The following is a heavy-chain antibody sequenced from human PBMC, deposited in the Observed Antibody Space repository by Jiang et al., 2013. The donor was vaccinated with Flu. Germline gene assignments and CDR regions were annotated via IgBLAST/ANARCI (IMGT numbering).Heavy chain of an antibody. CDR2: TYYRSKWYN. D-gene: IGHD3-22*01. V-gene: IGHV6-1*01. J-gene: IGHJ3*02. Sequence: SVSSNSAAWNWIRQSPSRGLEWLGRTYYRSKWYNDYAVSVKSRITINPDTSKNQFSLQLNSVTPEDTAVYYCAGGSGYYEVGAFDIWGQGTMVTVSS. CDR1: SVSSNSAA. CDR3: AGGSGYYEVGAFDI.